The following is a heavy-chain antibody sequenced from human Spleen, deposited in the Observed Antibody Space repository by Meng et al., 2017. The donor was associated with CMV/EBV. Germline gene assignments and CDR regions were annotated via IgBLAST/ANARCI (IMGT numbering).Heavy chain of an antibody. J-gene: IGHJ6*02. CDR1: GGSFSGYY. CDR2: INYSGST. Sequence: ESLKISCAVYGGSFSGYYWSWIRQPPGKGLEWIGEINYSGSTNYNPSLKSRVTISVDTSKNQFSLKLSSVTAADTAVYYCARGGYQLDYYSYGMDVWGQGTTVTVSS. V-gene: IGHV4-34*01. CDR3: ARGGYQLDYYSYGMDV. D-gene: IGHD2-2*01.